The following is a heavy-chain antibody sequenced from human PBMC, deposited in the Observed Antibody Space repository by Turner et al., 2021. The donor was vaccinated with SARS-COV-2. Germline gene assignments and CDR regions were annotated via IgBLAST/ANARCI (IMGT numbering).Heavy chain of an antibody. J-gene: IGHJ6*02. D-gene: IGHD2-2*01. CDR3: ARLHEHCTSTSCDWDYDFGMDV. V-gene: IGHV1-8*01. CDR2: MNPNKGNA. Sequence: QVQLVQCGAELMEPGGAVQVSCAALGSTSTNSDINLVRQATGQGGEWMGWMNPNKGNAGYAQKCPGSVTMTRDTSMSTAYMVLSSMTSNDTDVYFCARLHEHCTSTSCDWDYDFGMDVWGQGTTVTVSS. CDR1: GSTSTNSD.